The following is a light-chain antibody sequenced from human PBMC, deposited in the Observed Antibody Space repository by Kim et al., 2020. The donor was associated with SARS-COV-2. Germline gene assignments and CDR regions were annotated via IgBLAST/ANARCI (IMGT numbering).Light chain of an antibody. J-gene: IGLJ3*02. Sequence: QSVLTQPPSVSAAPGQKVTISCSESSSNVGNNYVSWYQQLPGTAPKLLIYDNNQRPSGIPDRFSGSKSGTSATLGITGLQTGDEADYYCGTWDSGLSHWVFGGGTQLTVL. CDR3: GTWDSGLSHWV. CDR2: DNN. V-gene: IGLV1-51*01. CDR1: SSNVGNNY.